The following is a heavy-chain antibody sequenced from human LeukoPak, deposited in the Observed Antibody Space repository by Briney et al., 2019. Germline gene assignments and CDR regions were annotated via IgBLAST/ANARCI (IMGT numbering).Heavy chain of an antibody. CDR2: IYYSGST. J-gene: IGHJ4*02. Sequence: PSETLSLTCTVSGCSISSSSYYWGWIRQPPGKGLEWIGSIYYSGSTYYNPSLKSRVTISVDTSKNQFSLKLSSATAADTAVYYCARLSAAAPQGGFDYWGQGTLVTVSS. V-gene: IGHV4-39*01. D-gene: IGHD6-13*01. CDR1: GCSISSSSYY. CDR3: ARLSAAAPQGGFDY.